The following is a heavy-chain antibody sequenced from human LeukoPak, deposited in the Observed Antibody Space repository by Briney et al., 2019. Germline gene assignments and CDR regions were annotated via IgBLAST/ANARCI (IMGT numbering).Heavy chain of an antibody. CDR2: INPSGGST. CDR1: GYTFTSYY. CDR3: ARDYYDSSGYLTGFDY. Sequence: ASVKVSCKASGYTFTSYYMHWVRQAPGQGLEWTGIINPSGGSTSYAQKFQGRVTMTRDTSTSTVYMELSSLRSEDTAVYYCARDYYDSSGYLTGFDYWGQGTLVTVSS. V-gene: IGHV1-46*01. J-gene: IGHJ4*02. D-gene: IGHD3-22*01.